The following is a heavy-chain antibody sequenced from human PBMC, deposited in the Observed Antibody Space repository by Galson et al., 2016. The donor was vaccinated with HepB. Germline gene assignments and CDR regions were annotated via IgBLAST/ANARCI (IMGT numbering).Heavy chain of an antibody. J-gene: IGHJ3*02. CDR1: GGSISPYF. CDR2: IYFSGTT. D-gene: IGHD4-23*01. Sequence: SETLSLTCTVSGGSISPYFWSWIRRPPGKGLEWIAYIYFSGTTNYNPSLKSRVTISLDTSKSQFSLKVTFVTAADSAVYYCARSYGGYAFDIWGQGTMVTVSS. V-gene: IGHV4-59*01. CDR3: ARSYGGYAFDI.